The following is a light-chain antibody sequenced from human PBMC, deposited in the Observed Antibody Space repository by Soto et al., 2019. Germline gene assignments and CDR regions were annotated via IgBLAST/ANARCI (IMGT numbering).Light chain of an antibody. J-gene: IGKJ1*01. V-gene: IGKV3D-15*01. CDR3: QQYNNWPRT. CDR1: QGVRSN. Sequence: EIVMTQSPATLSVSPGERATPSCRASQGVRSNLAWYQQKPGQAPRLLIYGASSRATGIPDRFSGSGSGTDFTLTISRLEPEDFAVYYCQQYNNWPRTFGQGTKVDIK. CDR2: GAS.